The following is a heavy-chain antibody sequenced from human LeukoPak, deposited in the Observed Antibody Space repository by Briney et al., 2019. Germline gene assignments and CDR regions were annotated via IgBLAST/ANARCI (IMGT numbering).Heavy chain of an antibody. J-gene: IGHJ4*02. Sequence: GGSLRLSCAASGFIFSSYSMSWVRQAPGMGLEWVSVITGSGGNTYYADSVKGRFTISRDNSKNTLYLQMNSLRAEDTTVYYCARGGITMTEFDYWGQGTLVTVSS. V-gene: IGHV3-23*01. CDR2: ITGSGGNT. CDR3: ARGGITMTEFDY. D-gene: IGHD3-22*01. CDR1: GFIFSSYS.